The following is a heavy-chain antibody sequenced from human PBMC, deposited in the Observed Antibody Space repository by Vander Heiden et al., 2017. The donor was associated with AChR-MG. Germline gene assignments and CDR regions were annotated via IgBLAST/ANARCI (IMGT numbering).Heavy chain of an antibody. J-gene: IGHJ6*02. D-gene: IGHD3-10*01. Sequence: QVQLQESGPGLVKPSETLSLTCTVSGGSISSYYWSWIRQPPGKGLEWIGYIYYSGSTNYNPSLKSRVTISVDTSKNQCSLKLSSVTAADTAVYYCARLMVREGYYYYGMDVWGQGTTVTVSS. CDR1: GGSISSYY. CDR3: ARLMVREGYYYYGMDV. V-gene: IGHV4-59*08. CDR2: IYYSGST.